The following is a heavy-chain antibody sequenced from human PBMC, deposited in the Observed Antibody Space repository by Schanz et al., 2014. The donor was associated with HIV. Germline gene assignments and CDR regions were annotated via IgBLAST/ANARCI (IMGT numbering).Heavy chain of an antibody. J-gene: IGHJ6*02. Sequence: EVPLLESGGGLAQPGGSQRLSWAASGFAFSDYAMSWVRQAPGKGLEWVSSISAGGRDTYYADSVKGRFTISRDNSKNTLYLQMNRLRAEDTAVYYCARPDYDFWVDVWGQGTTVIVSS. CDR3: ARPDYDFWVDV. V-gene: IGHV3-23*01. CDR2: ISAGGRDT. D-gene: IGHD3-3*01. CDR1: GFAFSDYA.